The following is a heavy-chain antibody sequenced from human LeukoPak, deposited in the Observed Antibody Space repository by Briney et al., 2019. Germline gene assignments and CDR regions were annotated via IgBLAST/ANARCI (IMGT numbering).Heavy chain of an antibody. V-gene: IGHV1-69*01. J-gene: IGHJ6*02. CDR1: GGTFSSYA. D-gene: IGHD4-17*01. CDR2: IIPIFGTA. CDR3: ARGYGDYDPYYYYGMDV. Sequence: GASVKVSCKASGGTFSSYAISWVRQAPGQGLEWMGGIIPIFGTANYAQKFQGRVTITADESTSTAYMELSSLRSEDTAVYYCARGYGDYDPYYYYGMDVWGQGTTVTVSS.